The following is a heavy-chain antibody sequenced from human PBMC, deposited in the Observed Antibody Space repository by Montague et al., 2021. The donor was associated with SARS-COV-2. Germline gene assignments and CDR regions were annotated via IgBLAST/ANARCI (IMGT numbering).Heavy chain of an antibody. D-gene: IGHD3-3*01. J-gene: IGHJ4*02. V-gene: IGHV4-31*03. Sequence: TLSLTCTVSGGSISSGGYYWSWIRQHPGKGLVWNGYIYYSGSTYYNPSLQISVTISVDTSKNPFPLKLSSVTAADTAVYYCARAPATIFGVVKQSDYWGQGTLVTVSA. CDR2: IYYSGST. CDR3: ARAPATIFGVVKQSDY. CDR1: GGSISSGGYY.